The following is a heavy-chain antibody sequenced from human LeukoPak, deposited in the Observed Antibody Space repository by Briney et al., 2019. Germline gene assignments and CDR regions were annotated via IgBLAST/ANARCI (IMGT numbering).Heavy chain of an antibody. V-gene: IGHV4-34*01. D-gene: IGHD7-27*01. J-gene: IGHJ3*02. CDR1: GGSFSGYY. CDR3: ARGLWGRGAFDI. Sequence: PSETLSLTCAVCGGSFSGYYWSWIRQPPGKGLEWIGEINHSGSTNYNPSLKSRVTISVDTSKNQFSLKLSSVTAADTAVYYCARGLWGRGAFDIWGQGTMVTVSS. CDR2: INHSGST.